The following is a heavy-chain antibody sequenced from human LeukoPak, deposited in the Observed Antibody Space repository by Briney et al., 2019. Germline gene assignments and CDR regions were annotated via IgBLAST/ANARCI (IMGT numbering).Heavy chain of an antibody. D-gene: IGHD7-27*01. J-gene: IGHJ6*03. Sequence: GGSLRLSCAVSGFTVSSNYMSWVRQAPGKGLEWGSVIYSGGTTYYADSVKGRFTISRDNSKNTVYLQMNSLRVEDTAVYYCARAPNRAYYMDVWGKGTTVTVSS. CDR1: GFTVSSNY. CDR2: IYSGGTT. V-gene: IGHV3-53*01. CDR3: ARAPNRAYYMDV.